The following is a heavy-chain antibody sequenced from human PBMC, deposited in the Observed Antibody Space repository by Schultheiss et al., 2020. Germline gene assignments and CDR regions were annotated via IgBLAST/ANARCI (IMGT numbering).Heavy chain of an antibody. CDR1: GYSFTSYW. J-gene: IGHJ6*02. CDR3: ARMESTGGGGNYYSYYGMDV. Sequence: GESLKISCKASGYSFTSYWISWVRQMPGKGLEWMGIIFPGDSDTRYSPSFQGQVTISADKSISTAYLQWSSLKASDTAMYYCARMESTGGGGNYYSYYGMDVWGQGTTVTVSS. CDR2: IFPGDSDT. D-gene: IGHD2-21*01. V-gene: IGHV5-51*01.